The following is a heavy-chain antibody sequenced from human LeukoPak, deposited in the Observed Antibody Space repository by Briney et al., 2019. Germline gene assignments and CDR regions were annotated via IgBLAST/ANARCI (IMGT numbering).Heavy chain of an antibody. Sequence: SDTLSLTCTVSGGSISSYYWSWIRQPAGKGLEWIGRIYTSWSTDYNPSLKSRVTISVDTSKNHFSLKLSSVTAADTAVYYCARDSGTTGEVKFDPWGQGTMVSVSS. V-gene: IGHV4-4*07. CDR2: IYTSWST. CDR3: ARDSGTTGEVKFDP. D-gene: IGHD3-10*01. J-gene: IGHJ5*02. CDR1: GGSISSYY.